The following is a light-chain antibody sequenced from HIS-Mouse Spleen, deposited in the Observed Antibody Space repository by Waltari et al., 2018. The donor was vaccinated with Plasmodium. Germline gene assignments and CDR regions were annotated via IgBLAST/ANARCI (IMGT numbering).Light chain of an antibody. Sequence: SYELTQPHSVSMSPGQTARITCSGDALPKKSAYLYQQKSGQAPVLVIYEDSKRPSGIPERFSGSSSGTMATLTISGAQVEDEADYYCYSTDSSGNHRVFGGGTKLTVL. CDR2: EDS. CDR1: ALPKKS. CDR3: YSTDSSGNHRV. J-gene: IGLJ3*02. V-gene: IGLV3-10*01.